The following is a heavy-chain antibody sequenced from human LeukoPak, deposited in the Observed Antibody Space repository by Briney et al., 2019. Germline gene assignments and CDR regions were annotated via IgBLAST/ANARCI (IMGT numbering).Heavy chain of an antibody. V-gene: IGHV3-23*01. CDR3: VKDRRCSTTSCYGVQDY. CDR2: IGGSDGTT. CDR1: GFTFSNFA. D-gene: IGHD2-2*01. J-gene: IGHJ4*02. Sequence: PGGSLRLSCAASGFTFSNFAMSWVRQAPGKGLEWVSVIGGSDGTTFYAVSVKGRFTISRDNSKNMLYLQMNSLRAEDTAVYYCVKDRRCSTTSCYGVQDYWGQGTLVTVSS.